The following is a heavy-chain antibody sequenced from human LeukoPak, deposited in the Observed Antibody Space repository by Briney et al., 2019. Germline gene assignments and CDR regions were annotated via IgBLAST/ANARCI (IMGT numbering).Heavy chain of an antibody. CDR1: GYTFTSYD. CDR3: ARARSNYYDSSGYLARAKYYYYYYGMDV. D-gene: IGHD3-22*01. V-gene: IGHV1-8*01. Sequence: APVKVSCKASGYTFTSYDINWVRQATGQGLEWMGWMNPNSGNTGYAQKFQGRVTMTRNTSISTAYMELSSLRSEDTAVYYCARARSNYYDSSGYLARAKYYYYYYGMDVWGQGTTVTVSS. J-gene: IGHJ6*02. CDR2: MNPNSGNT.